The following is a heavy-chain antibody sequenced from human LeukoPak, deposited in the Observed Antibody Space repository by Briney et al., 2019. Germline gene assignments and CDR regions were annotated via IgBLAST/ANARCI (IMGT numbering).Heavy chain of an antibody. D-gene: IGHD6-6*01. J-gene: IGHJ4*02. CDR1: GGSFSGYY. Sequence: SETLSLTCAVYGGSFSGYYWSWIRQPPGXXLEWIREINHSGSTNYNPSLKSRVTISVDTSKNQFSLKLSSVTAADTAVYYCARGRFRIAARPYFDYWGQGTLVTVSS. V-gene: IGHV4-34*01. CDR3: ARGRFRIAARPYFDY. CDR2: INHSGST.